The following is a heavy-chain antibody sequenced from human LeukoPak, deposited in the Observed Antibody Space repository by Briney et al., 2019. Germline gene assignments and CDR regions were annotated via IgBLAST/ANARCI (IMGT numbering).Heavy chain of an antibody. J-gene: IGHJ4*02. CDR2: ISSSGGTV. Sequence: PGGSLRLSCAASGFTFSHYEMNWVRQAPGKGLEWVSYISSSGGTVYYADSVKGRFTISRDNAKNSLYLQMNSLRAEDTAVYYCARKYGDCAWLDYWGQGTLVTVSS. CDR1: GFTFSHYE. D-gene: IGHD4-17*01. V-gene: IGHV3-48*03. CDR3: ARKYGDCAWLDY.